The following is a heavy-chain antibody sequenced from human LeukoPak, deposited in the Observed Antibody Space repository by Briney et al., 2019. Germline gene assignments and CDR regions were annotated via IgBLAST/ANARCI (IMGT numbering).Heavy chain of an antibody. CDR2: FYYSGST. CDR1: GGSLSSSTYY. CDR3: ARGEGRNNWFDP. J-gene: IGHJ5*02. Sequence: ASETLSLTSTVSGGSLSSSTYYWGWIRQPPGKGLEWIGSFYYSGSTFYNPSLKSRVAISVDTSKNQFSLKLSSVTAADTAVYYCARGEGRNNWFDPWGQGTLVTVSS. V-gene: IGHV4-39*01.